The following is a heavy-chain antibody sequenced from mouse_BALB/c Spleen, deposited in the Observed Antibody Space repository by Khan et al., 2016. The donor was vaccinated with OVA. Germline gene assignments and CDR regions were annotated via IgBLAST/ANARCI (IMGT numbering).Heavy chain of an antibody. CDR2: IWAGGST. CDR1: GFSLTSYG. Sequence: QVQLKESGPGLVAPSQRLSITCTVSGFSLTSYGVHWVRQPPGKGLEWLGVIWAGGSTNYNSALRSRLTIHKDNSKSQVLLKMHNLQPDDTAMYCCARDLGSSHWYFDVWGAGTTVTVSS. D-gene: IGHD1-1*01. CDR3: ARDLGSSHWYFDV. V-gene: IGHV2-9*02. J-gene: IGHJ1*01.